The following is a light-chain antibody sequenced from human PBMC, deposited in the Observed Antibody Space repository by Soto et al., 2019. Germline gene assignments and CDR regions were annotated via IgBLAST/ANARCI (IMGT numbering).Light chain of an antibody. Sequence: QSALTQPPSVSGSPGQAVTISCTGTSSDVGSYNGVSWYQQPPGTAPKLMIYDVSNRPSGVPDRFSGSKSGNTASLTISGLQAEDEADYYCSSYTRSSTYVFGTGTGHRP. V-gene: IGLV2-18*02. CDR2: DVS. CDR1: SSDVGSYNG. J-gene: IGLJ1*01. CDR3: SSYTRSSTYV.